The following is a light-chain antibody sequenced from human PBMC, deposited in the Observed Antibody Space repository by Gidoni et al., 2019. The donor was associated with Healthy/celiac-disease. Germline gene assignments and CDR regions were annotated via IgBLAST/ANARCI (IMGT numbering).Light chain of an antibody. CDR2: AAS. CDR3: QQANSGPLLT. J-gene: IGKJ4*01. V-gene: IGKV1-12*01. Sequence: DIHMTPSPSSVSASVGYSVTITCRASQGISSWLAWYQQKTGKAPKLLIYAASSLQSGVPSRFRGSGSGTDCTLTISILQPEDFATYYCQQANSGPLLTFGGGTKVEIK. CDR1: QGISSW.